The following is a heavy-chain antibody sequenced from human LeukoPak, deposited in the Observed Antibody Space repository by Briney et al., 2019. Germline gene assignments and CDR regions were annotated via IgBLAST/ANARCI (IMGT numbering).Heavy chain of an antibody. CDR2: IYHSGST. V-gene: IGHV4-38-2*02. D-gene: IGHD4-17*01. Sequence: SETLSLTCAVSGYSISSGYYWGWIRQPPGKGLEWIGSIYHSGSTYYNPSLKSRVTISVDTSKNQFSLKLSSVTAADTAVYYCARDLPGYGDYSSPDYWGQGTLVTVSS. CDR1: GYSISSGYY. CDR3: ARDLPGYGDYSSPDY. J-gene: IGHJ4*02.